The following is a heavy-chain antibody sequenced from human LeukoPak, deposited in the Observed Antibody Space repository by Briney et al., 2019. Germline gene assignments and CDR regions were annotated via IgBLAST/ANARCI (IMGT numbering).Heavy chain of an antibody. Sequence: TSSQTLSLTCTVSGGSISSGSYYWSWIRQPAGKGLEWIGSIYHSGSTYYNPSLKSRVTISVDTSKNQFSLKLSSVTAADTAVYYCTLYYYGSGSYEEDYWGQGTLVTVSS. V-gene: IGHV4-61*02. J-gene: IGHJ4*02. CDR2: IYHSGST. D-gene: IGHD3-10*01. CDR3: TLYYYGSGSYEEDY. CDR1: GGSISSGSYY.